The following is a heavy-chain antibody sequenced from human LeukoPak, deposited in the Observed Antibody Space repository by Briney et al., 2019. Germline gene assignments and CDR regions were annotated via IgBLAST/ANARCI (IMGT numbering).Heavy chain of an antibody. CDR1: GYTFTSYY. J-gene: IGHJ4*02. V-gene: IGHV1-46*01. D-gene: IGHD4-23*01. Sequence: ASVKVSCKASGYTFTSYYMHWVRQAPGQGLEWMGIINPSGGSTSYAQKFQGRVTTIRDTSTSTVYMELSSLRSEDTAVYYCARGRSDYGGNFYFDYWGQGTLVTVSS. CDR3: ARGRSDYGGNFYFDY. CDR2: INPSGGST.